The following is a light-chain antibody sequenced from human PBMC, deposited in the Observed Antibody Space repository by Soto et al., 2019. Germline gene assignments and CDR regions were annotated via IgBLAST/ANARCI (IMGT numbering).Light chain of an antibody. Sequence: ESMLTQSPGTLSLSPGERATLSGKTSQSVSSWYLTWYQQKPGQAHRLLIYGASIRATGIPARFSGSGSGTDFTLTISRLEPEDSAVYYCQQFGGSPPAFTFGQGTKLEI. CDR3: QQFGGSPPAFT. V-gene: IGKV3-20*01. CDR2: GAS. J-gene: IGKJ2*01. CDR1: QSVSSWY.